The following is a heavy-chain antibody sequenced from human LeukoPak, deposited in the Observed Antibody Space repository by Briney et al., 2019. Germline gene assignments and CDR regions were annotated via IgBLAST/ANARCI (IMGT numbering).Heavy chain of an antibody. CDR2: MYYSGST. CDR3: ARPYYYDSRIDP. J-gene: IGHJ5*02. Sequence: PSQTLSLTCTVSGGSSSSGDYYWRSIRQPPGKGLEWIAYMYYSGSTYYNPSLKSRVTMSADTSKNQLSLKLSSVTAADTAVYYCARPYYYDSRIDPWGQGILVTVSS. D-gene: IGHD3-22*01. CDR1: GGSSSSGDYY. V-gene: IGHV4-30-4*01.